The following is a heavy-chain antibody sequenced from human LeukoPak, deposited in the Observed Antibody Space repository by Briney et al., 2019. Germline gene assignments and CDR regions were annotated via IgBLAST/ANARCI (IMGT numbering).Heavy chain of an antibody. D-gene: IGHD2-2*02. J-gene: IGHJ4*02. Sequence: GGSLRLSCVASGYSFASFAMSWVRQVPGKGLEWVSVISTSGASTYQADSVKGRFTISRDNSKNTLSLQLNSLRAEDTAVYYCAKTQTTSYMYLDYWGQGTLVTVSS. CDR3: AKTQTTSYMYLDY. CDR2: ISTSGAST. V-gene: IGHV3-23*01. CDR1: GYSFASFA.